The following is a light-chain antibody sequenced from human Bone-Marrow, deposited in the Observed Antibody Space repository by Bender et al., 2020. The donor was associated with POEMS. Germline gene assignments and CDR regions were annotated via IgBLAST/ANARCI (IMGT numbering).Light chain of an antibody. J-gene: IGLJ1*01. CDR1: SSDVGGYNY. Sequence: QSALTQPPSASGSPGQSVTISCTGTSSDVGGYNYVSWYQEHPGKAPKLMIYEVNKRPSGVPDRFSGSKSGNTASLAISGLRAEDEADYYCCSYAGSSTYVFGTGTKVTVL. V-gene: IGLV2-8*01. CDR3: CSYAGSSTYV. CDR2: EVN.